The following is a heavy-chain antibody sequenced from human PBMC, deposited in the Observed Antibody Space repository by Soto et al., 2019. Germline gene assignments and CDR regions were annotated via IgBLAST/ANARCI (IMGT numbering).Heavy chain of an antibody. J-gene: IGHJ5*02. CDR1: GGTFSSYI. CDR2: IIPILGIA. V-gene: IGHV1-69*02. CDR3: ARGVFYGSGSPIPHWFDP. D-gene: IGHD3-10*01. Sequence: SVKVSCKASGGTFSSYIISWVRQAPGQGLEWMGRIIPILGIANYAQKFQGRVTITADKSTSTAYRELSSLRSEDTAVYYGARGVFYGSGSPIPHWFDPWGQGTLVTVSS.